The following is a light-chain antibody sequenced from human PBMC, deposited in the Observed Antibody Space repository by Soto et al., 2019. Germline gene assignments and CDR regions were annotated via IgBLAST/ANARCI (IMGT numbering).Light chain of an antibody. V-gene: IGKV3-20*01. J-gene: IGKJ2*01. Sequence: EIVLTQSPGTLSLSPGERATLSCRASQSVSSRYLAWYQQKPGQAPRLLIYGASNRATGIPDRFSGSGSGTDFTLTISRLDPEDFAVYYCQRYGGSPLYTFGQGTKLEIK. CDR2: GAS. CDR1: QSVSSRY. CDR3: QRYGGSPLYT.